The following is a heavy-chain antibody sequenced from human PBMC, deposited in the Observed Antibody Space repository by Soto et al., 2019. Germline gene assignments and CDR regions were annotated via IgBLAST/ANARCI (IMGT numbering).Heavy chain of an antibody. Sequence: QVQLVESGGGVVQPGRSLRLSCAASGFTFSSYGMHWVRQAPGKGLEWVAVIWYDGSNKYYADSVKGRFTISRDNSKKTLYLQMNSLRAEDTAVYYCARDHTVTTAYYYYYMDVWGKGTTVTVSS. CDR1: GFTFSSYG. D-gene: IGHD4-17*01. CDR3: ARDHTVTTAYYYYYMDV. CDR2: IWYDGSNK. V-gene: IGHV3-33*01. J-gene: IGHJ6*03.